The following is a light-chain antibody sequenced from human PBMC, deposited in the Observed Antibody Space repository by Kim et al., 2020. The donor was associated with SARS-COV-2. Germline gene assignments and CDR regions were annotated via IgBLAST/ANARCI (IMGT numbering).Light chain of an antibody. CDR2: YDS. V-gene: IGLV3-21*04. CDR3: QVWDSSSHHLV. J-gene: IGLJ3*02. CDR1: DIGIKS. Sequence: SYELTQPPSVSVAPGKTATITCGGSDIGIKSVHWYQQRPGQAPLLVIYYDSDRPSGIPGRFSGSNSGNTATLTISRVDAGDEADYYCQVWDSSSHHLVFG.